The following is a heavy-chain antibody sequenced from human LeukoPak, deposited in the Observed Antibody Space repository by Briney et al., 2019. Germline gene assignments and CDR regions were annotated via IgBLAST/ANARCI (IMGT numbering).Heavy chain of an antibody. CDR1: GYXFNAYW. Sequence: GESLKISCNGSGYXFNAYWIAWVRPMPGKGLEWMGIIYPDDSDTRYSPSFQGQVTISADKSVRTAYLQWSSLKASDTAMYYCARPNITSYYDSRGYDAFDVWGQGTMVTVSS. CDR2: IYPDDSDT. J-gene: IGHJ3*01. V-gene: IGHV5-51*01. D-gene: IGHD3-22*01. CDR3: ARPNITSYYDSRGYDAFDV.